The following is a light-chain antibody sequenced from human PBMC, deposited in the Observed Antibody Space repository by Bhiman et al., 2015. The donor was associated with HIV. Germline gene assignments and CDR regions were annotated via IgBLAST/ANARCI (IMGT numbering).Light chain of an antibody. CDR3: QSSDVTNRVV. CDR2: DNT. Sequence: NFVLTQPQSVVESPGKTTTISCTRSSGNIAANSVQWYQQRPGSSPTLLIYDNTQRPSGVPDRFSASVDTYDSASLTISGLETEDEADYYCQSSDVTNRVVFGGGTKLTVL. CDR1: SGNIAANS. V-gene: IGLV6-57*01. J-gene: IGLJ2*01.